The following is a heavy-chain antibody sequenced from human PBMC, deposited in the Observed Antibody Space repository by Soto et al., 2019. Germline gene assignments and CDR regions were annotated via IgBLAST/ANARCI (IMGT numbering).Heavy chain of an antibody. CDR3: ARVGDPSDWFEP. J-gene: IGHJ5*02. CDR2: IYYSGST. D-gene: IGHD1-26*01. V-gene: IGHV4-59*01. CDR1: GGSISSYY. Sequence: SETLSLTCTVSGGSISSYYWSWIRQPPGKGLEWVGYIYYSGSTNYNPSLKSRVTISVDTSKNQFSLKLSSVTAADTAVYYCARVGDPSDWFEPWGQGTLVTVSS.